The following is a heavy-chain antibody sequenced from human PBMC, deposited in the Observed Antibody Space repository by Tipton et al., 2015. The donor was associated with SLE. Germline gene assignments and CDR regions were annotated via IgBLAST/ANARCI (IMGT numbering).Heavy chain of an antibody. Sequence: LRLSCAASGFTFSSYAMSWIRQPPGKGLEWIGEINHSGSTNYNPSLKSRVTISVDTPKNQFSLQLNSVTPEDTTVYYCARGGRYSSSCTPFDYWGQGTLATVSS. V-gene: IGHV4-34*01. CDR2: INHSGST. D-gene: IGHD6-13*01. CDR3: ARGGRYSSSCTPFDY. CDR1: GFTFSSYA. J-gene: IGHJ4*02.